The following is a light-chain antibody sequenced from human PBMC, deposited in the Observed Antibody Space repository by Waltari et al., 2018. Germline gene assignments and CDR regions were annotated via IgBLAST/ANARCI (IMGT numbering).Light chain of an antibody. CDR1: QSVSSNY. CDR2: GSS. Sequence: EIVLTQSPGTLSLSPGERATLSCRASQSVSSNYLAWYQPRPGQAPRLRIHGSSSRATGIPDRFSGSGSGTDFTLTISRLEPEDFAVYYCQQYGRSWNTFGQGTKLDIK. J-gene: IGKJ2*01. V-gene: IGKV3-20*01. CDR3: QQYGRSWNT.